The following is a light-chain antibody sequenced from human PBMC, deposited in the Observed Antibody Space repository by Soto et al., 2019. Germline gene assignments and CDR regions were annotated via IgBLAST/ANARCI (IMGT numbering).Light chain of an antibody. Sequence: TVLTQSPGTLSLSPGERVTLSCRASQSVSSNYLAWYQQKPGQTPRLLIYGASSRATGIPDRFSGSGSGTDFTLTISRLEPEDFAVYYCQQYCSSALTFGGGTKVEIK. CDR1: QSVSSNY. V-gene: IGKV3-20*01. CDR3: QQYCSSALT. CDR2: GAS. J-gene: IGKJ4*01.